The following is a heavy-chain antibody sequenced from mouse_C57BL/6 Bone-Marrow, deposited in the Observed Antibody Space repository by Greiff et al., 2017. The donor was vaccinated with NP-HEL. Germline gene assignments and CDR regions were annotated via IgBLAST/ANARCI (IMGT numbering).Heavy chain of an antibody. V-gene: IGHV5-4*01. Sequence: EVKLVESGGGLVKPGGSLKLSCAASGFTFSSYAMSWVRQTPEKRLEWVATISDGGSYTYYPDNVKGRFTISRDNAKNNLYLQLSHLKSEATAIYDCARDRGWLVRTLAMDYWGQGTSVTVSS. CDR1: GFTFSSYA. J-gene: IGHJ4*01. CDR2: ISDGGSYT. CDR3: ARDRGWLVRTLAMDY. D-gene: IGHD2-3*01.